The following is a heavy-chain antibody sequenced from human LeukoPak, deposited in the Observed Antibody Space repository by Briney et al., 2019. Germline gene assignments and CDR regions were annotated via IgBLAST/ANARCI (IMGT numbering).Heavy chain of an antibody. CDR2: IYSSGST. V-gene: IGHV4-59*08. J-gene: IGHJ5*02. D-gene: IGHD3-10*01. CDR1: GGSITSDY. Sequence: PSETLSLTCTVSGGSITSDYWSWIRQPPGKGLEWIGYIYSSGSTNYNPSLKSRVTISVDTSKNQFSLKLNSATAADTAVYYGARHYYGSGSYRWFDPWGQETLVTVSS. CDR3: ARHYYGSGSYRWFDP.